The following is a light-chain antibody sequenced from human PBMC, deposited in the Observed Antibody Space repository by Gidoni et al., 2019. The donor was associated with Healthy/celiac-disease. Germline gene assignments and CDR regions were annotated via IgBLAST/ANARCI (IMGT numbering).Light chain of an antibody. CDR3: QQYGSPGT. V-gene: IGKV3-20*01. J-gene: IGKJ2*02. CDR1: QSVSSSY. Sequence: EIVLTQSPGTLSLSPGERATLSCRASQSVSSSYLAWYQQKPGQDPRLLIYGASSRATGIPDRFSGSGSGTDFTLTISRLEPEDFAVYYCQQYGSPGTFGQGTKLEIK. CDR2: GAS.